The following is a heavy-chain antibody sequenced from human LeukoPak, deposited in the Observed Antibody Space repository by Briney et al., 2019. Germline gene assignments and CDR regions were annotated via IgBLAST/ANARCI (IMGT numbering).Heavy chain of an antibody. CDR3: ARDLSAVAGTAYFDP. V-gene: IGHV3-30-3*01. D-gene: IGHD6-19*01. Sequence: HPGGSLRLSCAVSGFTFSTYAMQWVRLAPGRGLEWVAVIVYDGSSKYYAGSVKGRFTISRDNSKNTLYLQMNSLKTEDTAVYYCARDLSAVAGTAYFDPWGQGTLVTVSS. CDR2: IVYDGSSK. CDR1: GFTFSTYA. J-gene: IGHJ5*02.